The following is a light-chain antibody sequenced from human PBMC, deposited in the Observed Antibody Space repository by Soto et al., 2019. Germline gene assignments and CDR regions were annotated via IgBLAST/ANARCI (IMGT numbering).Light chain of an antibody. Sequence: QSVLTQPPSVSGSPGQSVTISCTGTSSDVGSYNRVSWYQQPPGTAPKLMIYEVSNRPSGVPDRFSGSKSGNTASLTISGLQADYEADSYCSSYTSRSTYVFGTGTKLPV. V-gene: IGLV2-18*02. CDR3: SSYTSRSTYV. CDR1: SSDVGSYNR. CDR2: EVS. J-gene: IGLJ1*01.